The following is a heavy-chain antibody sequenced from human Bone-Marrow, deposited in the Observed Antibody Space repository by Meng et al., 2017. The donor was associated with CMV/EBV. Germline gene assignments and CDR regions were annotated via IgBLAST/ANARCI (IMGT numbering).Heavy chain of an antibody. J-gene: IGHJ4*02. CDR1: GYTFTSYD. CDR3: ARGGGGLYH. D-gene: IGHD2-15*01. Sequence: ASVKVSCKASGYTFTSYDINWVRQAAGQGLEWMGWRNPDSVNPGYAQKFQGRVTITRSTSLSTVYVELSSLRSEDTAVYYCARGGGGLYHWGQGTLVTVSS. V-gene: IGHV1-8*03. CDR2: RNPDSVNP.